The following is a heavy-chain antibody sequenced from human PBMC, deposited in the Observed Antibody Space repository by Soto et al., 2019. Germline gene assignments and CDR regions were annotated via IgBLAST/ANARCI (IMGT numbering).Heavy chain of an antibody. CDR3: ARHNYGSGSTYFDY. V-gene: IGHV4-59*08. CDR1: GGYISSYY. D-gene: IGHD3-10*01. Sequence: SETMSLTSTVAGGYISSYYWRWIRQTPGKVLEWIGYIYYSGSTNYNPSLKSRVTISVDTSKNQFSLKLNSMTASVTAVYYCARHNYGSGSTYFDYWGQGTLVTVSS. J-gene: IGHJ4*02. CDR2: IYYSGST.